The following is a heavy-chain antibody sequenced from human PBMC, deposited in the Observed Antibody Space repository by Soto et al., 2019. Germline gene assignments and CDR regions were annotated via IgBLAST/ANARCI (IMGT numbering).Heavy chain of an antibody. CDR1: GGSIRDSSYY. Sequence: SETLSLTCTVSGGSIRDSSYYWGWIRQPPGKGPEWIGSIYYRGTTYYNPSLKSRVTISVDTSKNQFSLKLSSVTAADTAVYYCARHLHPWGQGTLVTVSS. V-gene: IGHV4-39*01. J-gene: IGHJ5*02. CDR2: IYYRGTT. CDR3: ARHLHP.